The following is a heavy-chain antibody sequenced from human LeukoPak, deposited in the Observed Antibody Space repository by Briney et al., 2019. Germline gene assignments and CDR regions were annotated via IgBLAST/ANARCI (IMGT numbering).Heavy chain of an antibody. V-gene: IGHV3-48*01. CDR2: VSSGTT. CDR3: AKDRGYSFPHYFDY. Sequence: PGGSLRLSCAASGFTFSSYSMNWVRQAPGKGLEWISYVSSGTTYYADSVKGRFTISRDNSKNTLYLQMNSLRAEDTAVYYCAKDRGYSFPHYFDYWGQGTLVTVSS. D-gene: IGHD5-18*01. J-gene: IGHJ4*02. CDR1: GFTFSSYS.